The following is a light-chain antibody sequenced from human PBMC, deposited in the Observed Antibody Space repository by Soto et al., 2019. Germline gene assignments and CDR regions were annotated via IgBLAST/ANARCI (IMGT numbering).Light chain of an antibody. CDR3: QQRSNWRYT. J-gene: IGKJ2*01. CDR1: QSVSSY. V-gene: IGKV3-11*01. Sequence: EIVLTQSPATLSLSPGERATLSCRASQSVSSYLAWYQQKPGQTPRLLIYDASNRATGIPARFSGSGSVTDFTLTISSLEPGDFAVYYCQQRSNWRYTFGQATKLEIK. CDR2: DAS.